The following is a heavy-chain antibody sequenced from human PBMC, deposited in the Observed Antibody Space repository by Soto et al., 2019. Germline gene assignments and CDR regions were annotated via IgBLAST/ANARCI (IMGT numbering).Heavy chain of an antibody. CDR3: ARVGFYYDSSGYSTMDLDY. V-gene: IGHV4-59*01. J-gene: IGHJ4*02. Sequence: SETLSLTCTVSGGSISSYYWSWIRQPPGKGLEWIGYVYYSGSTNYNPSLKSRVTISVDTSKNQFSLKLSSVTAADTAVYYCARVGFYYDSSGYSTMDLDYWGQGTLVTVSS. CDR2: VYYSGST. CDR1: GGSISSYY. D-gene: IGHD3-22*01.